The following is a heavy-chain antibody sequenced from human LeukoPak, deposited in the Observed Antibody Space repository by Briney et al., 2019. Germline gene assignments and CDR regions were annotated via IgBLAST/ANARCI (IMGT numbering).Heavy chain of an antibody. D-gene: IGHD3-10*01. J-gene: IGHJ6*04. CDR3: ASISMGRNYYGSGSFADV. Sequence: SETLSLTCTVSGGSISSSSYYWGWIRQPPGKGLEWIGSIYYSGSTYYNPSLKSRVTISVVTSKNQFSLKLSSVTAADTAVYYCASISMGRNYYGSGSFADVWGKGTTVTVSS. CDR2: IYYSGST. V-gene: IGHV4-39*07. CDR1: GGSISSSSYY.